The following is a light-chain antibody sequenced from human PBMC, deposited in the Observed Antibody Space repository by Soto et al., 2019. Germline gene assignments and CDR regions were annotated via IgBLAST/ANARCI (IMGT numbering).Light chain of an antibody. V-gene: IGKV1-39*01. CDR2: AAT. CDR3: QQSYSTPYT. Sequence: DIQMTQSPSSLSASVGDRVTITCRASQSISSYLNWYKQKPGKAPKVLINAATSLQSGVPSRFGGSESGTDFTLTISSLQPEDFATYYCQQSYSTPYTFGQGTKLEIK. J-gene: IGKJ2*01. CDR1: QSISSY.